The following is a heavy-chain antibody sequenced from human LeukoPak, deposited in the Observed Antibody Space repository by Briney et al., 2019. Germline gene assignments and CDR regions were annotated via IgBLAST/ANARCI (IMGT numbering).Heavy chain of an antibody. V-gene: IGHV1-18*01. J-gene: IGHJ4*02. D-gene: IGHD2-15*01. CDR3: ARDAISVVVVAATPDY. CDR2: ISAYNGNT. Sequence: GASVTVSCKASGYTFTSYGISWVRQAPGQGLEWMGWISAYNGNTNYAQKLQGRVTMTTDTSTSTAYMELRSLRSDDTAVYYCARDAISVVVVAATPDYWGQGTLVTVSS. CDR1: GYTFTSYG.